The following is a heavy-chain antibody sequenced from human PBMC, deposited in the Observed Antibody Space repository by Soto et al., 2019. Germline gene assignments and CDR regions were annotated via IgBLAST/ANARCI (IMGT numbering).Heavy chain of an antibody. CDR2: IYYSGIT. CDR1: GGSISSYY. J-gene: IGHJ4*02. D-gene: IGHD2-8*02. Sequence: QVQLQESGPGLVKPSETLSLTCTVSGGSISSYYWSWIRQPPGKGLEWIGYIYYSGITDYNPSLKRRVTLSVDPSKSQFSLKLSSVTAADTAVYYCARGGGVYYFDYWGQGTLVTVSS. V-gene: IGHV4-59*01. CDR3: ARGGGVYYFDY.